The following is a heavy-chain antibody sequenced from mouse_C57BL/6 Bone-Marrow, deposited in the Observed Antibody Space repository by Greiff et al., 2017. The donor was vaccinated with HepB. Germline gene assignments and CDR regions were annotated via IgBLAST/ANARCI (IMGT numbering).Heavy chain of an antibody. CDR2: ISSGGSYT. Sequence: EVQVVESGGDLVKPGGSLKLSCAASGFTFSSYGMSWVRQTPDKRLEWVATISSGGSYTYYPDSVKGRFTISRDNAKNTLYLQMSSLKSEDTAMYYCARHQRKLRRRYFDYWGQGTTLTVSS. D-gene: IGHD3-2*02. CDR1: GFTFSSYG. V-gene: IGHV5-6*01. CDR3: ARHQRKLRRRYFDY. J-gene: IGHJ2*01.